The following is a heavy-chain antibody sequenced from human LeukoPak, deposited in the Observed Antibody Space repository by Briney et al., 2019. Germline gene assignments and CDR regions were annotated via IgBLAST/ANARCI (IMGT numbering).Heavy chain of an antibody. CDR1: GFIFSTYS. CDR2: ISPSSSTM. CDR3: AREAAYYMDV. J-gene: IGHJ6*03. V-gene: IGHV3-48*01. Sequence: GGSLRLSCAASGFIFSTYSMNWVRQAPGKGLEWVSYISPSSSTMYYADSVEGRFTVSRDNGENSLFLHMNDLRAEDTAVYYCAREAAYYMDVWGEGTTVTVS. D-gene: IGHD2-21*01.